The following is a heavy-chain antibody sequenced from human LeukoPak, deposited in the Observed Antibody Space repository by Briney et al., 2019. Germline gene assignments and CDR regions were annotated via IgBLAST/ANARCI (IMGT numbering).Heavy chain of an antibody. J-gene: IGHJ4*02. D-gene: IGHD3-22*01. V-gene: IGHV3-30*02. CDR2: IRSDGSIK. Sequence: PGGSLRLSCAASGFTFSSYGMHWVRQAPGKGLEWVAFIRSDGSIKYYADSVKGRFTISRDNSKNTLYVQMNSLRAEDTAVYYCAKVGSDYFYGGFDYWGQGTLVTVSS. CDR3: AKVGSDYFYGGFDY. CDR1: GFTFSSYG.